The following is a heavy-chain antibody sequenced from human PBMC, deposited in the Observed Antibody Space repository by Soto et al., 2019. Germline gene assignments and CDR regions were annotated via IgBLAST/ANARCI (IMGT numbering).Heavy chain of an antibody. D-gene: IGHD3-22*01. CDR2: ITHRGST. J-gene: IGHJ2*01. CDR1: GGSFSGYY. V-gene: IGHV4-34*01. CDR3: ARGQESERITMIDVAYFDL. Sequence: QVQLQQLGAGLLKPSETLALTCAVYGGSFSGYYWSWIRQPPGKGLAWSGEITHRGSTNYNPSLRSRGTISVDTSKIPCSLKLSSVTAADTAVYYCARGQESERITMIDVAYFDLWGRGTLVTVSS.